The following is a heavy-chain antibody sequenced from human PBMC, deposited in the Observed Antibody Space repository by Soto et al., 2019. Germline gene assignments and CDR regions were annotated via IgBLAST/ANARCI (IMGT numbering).Heavy chain of an antibody. V-gene: IGHV3-48*03. J-gene: IGHJ4*02. CDR3: ARCYFGSGTHCF. Sequence: QLVESGGDLVQPGGSLRLSCATSGFTFSSYEMNWVRQAPGKGLEWVSYISGGGDSIYYADSVKGRFTISRDNAKNSLYLLMNSLRVEDTAVYYCARCYFGSGTHCFWGQGTLVTVSS. CDR2: ISGGGDSI. D-gene: IGHD3-10*01. CDR1: GFTFSSYE.